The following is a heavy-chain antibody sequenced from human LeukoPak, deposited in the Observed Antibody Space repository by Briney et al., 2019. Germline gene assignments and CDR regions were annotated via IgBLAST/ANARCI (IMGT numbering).Heavy chain of an antibody. V-gene: IGHV4-39*01. CDR1: GGSISSSSYY. CDR3: ARYSGSYYGWFDP. Sequence: PSETLSLTCTVSGGSISSSSYYWGWIRQPPGKGLEWIGSIYYSGSTYYNPSLKGRVTISVDTSKNQFSLKLSSVTAADTAVYYCARYSGSYYGWFDPWGQGTLVTVSS. J-gene: IGHJ5*02. CDR2: IYYSGST. D-gene: IGHD1-26*01.